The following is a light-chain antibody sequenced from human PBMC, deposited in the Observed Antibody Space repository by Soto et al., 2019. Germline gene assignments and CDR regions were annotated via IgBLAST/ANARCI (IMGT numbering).Light chain of an antibody. V-gene: IGKV3-15*01. CDR3: QQYGISRT. CDR1: QSIGSR. Sequence: EKVMTQSPVTLSVSPGQRATLSCRASQSIGSRLAWYQQRPGQAPRLLIYGASTRATGIPDRFTGSGSGTDFTLTITSLQSEDSAVYYCQQYGISRTFGQGTKVDIK. CDR2: GAS. J-gene: IGKJ1*01.